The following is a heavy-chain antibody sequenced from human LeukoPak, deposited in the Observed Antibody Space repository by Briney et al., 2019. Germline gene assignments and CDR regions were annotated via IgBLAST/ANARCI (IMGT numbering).Heavy chain of an antibody. Sequence: SETLSLTCAVYGGSFSGYYWSWIRQPPGKGLEWIGEINHSGSTNYNPSLKSRVTISVDTSKNQFSLKLSSVTAADTAVYYCASQPPLRDGYSVDAFDIWGQGTMVTVSS. CDR2: INHSGST. D-gene: IGHD5-24*01. CDR1: GGSFSGYY. CDR3: ASQPPLRDGYSVDAFDI. V-gene: IGHV4-34*01. J-gene: IGHJ3*02.